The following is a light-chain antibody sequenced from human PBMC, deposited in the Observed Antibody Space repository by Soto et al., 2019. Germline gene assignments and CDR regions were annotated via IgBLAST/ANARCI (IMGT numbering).Light chain of an antibody. J-gene: IGKJ1*01. CDR3: QHYNTYSPT. V-gene: IGKV1-5*03. CDR2: KAS. CDR1: QSISSW. Sequence: IEMTQSPSTLSASGGDRVTLTCRASQSISSWLAWYQQKPGKAPKLLIYKASSLESGVPSRFSGGESGTTFTLTISSLQPDDFATYYCQHYNTYSPTFGQGTKVDIK.